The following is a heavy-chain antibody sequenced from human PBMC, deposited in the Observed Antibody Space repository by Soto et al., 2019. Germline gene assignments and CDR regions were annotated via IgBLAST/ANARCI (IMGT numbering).Heavy chain of an antibody. Sequence: GSLRLSCAASGFTFSRYAIHWVRQAPGKGLEWVAVISRDGSNKYYVDSVKGRFTISRGNSKNTLYLQMNSLRDEDTAVYYCARSRNSAVADSFDFWGQGTLVTVSS. CDR1: GFTFSRYA. CDR2: ISRDGSNK. D-gene: IGHD3-10*01. CDR3: ARSRNSAVADSFDF. J-gene: IGHJ4*02. V-gene: IGHV3-30*04.